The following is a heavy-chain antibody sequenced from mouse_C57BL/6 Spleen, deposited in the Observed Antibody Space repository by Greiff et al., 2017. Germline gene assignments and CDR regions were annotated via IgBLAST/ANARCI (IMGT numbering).Heavy chain of an antibody. V-gene: IGHV1-26*01. CDR2: INPNNGGT. J-gene: IGHJ4*01. D-gene: IGHD2-4*01. CDR3: AKNYDYDEGLYYAMDY. CDR1: GYTFTDYY. Sequence: VQLQQSGPELVKPGASVKISCKASGYTFTDYYMNWVKQSHGKSLEWIGDINPNNGGTSYNQKFKGKATLTVDKSSSTAYMELRSLTSEDSAVYYCAKNYDYDEGLYYAMDYWCQGTSVTVSS.